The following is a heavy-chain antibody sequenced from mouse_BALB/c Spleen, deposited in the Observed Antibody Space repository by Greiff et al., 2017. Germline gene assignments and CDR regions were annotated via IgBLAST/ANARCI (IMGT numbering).Heavy chain of an antibody. V-gene: IGHV5-17*02. CDR2: ISSGSSTI. CDR3: ARSHYYGSSYVDFDY. D-gene: IGHD1-1*01. CDR1: GFTFSSFG. J-gene: IGHJ2*01. Sequence: DVKLVESGGGLVQPGGSRKLSCAASGFTFSSFGMHWVRQAPEKGLEWVAYISSGSSTIYYADTVKGRFTISRDNPKNTLFLQMTSLRSEDTAMYYCARSHYYGSSYVDFDYWGQGTTLTVSS.